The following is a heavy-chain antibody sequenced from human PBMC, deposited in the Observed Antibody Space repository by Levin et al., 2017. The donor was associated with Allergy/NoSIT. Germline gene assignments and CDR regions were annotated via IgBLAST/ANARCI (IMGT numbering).Heavy chain of an antibody. Sequence: GGSLRLSCAASGFTFSDYYMGWIRQAPGKGLEFVSHISSTPSDTQYAESVKGRFTISRDNTKNSLYLQMNSLRADDTAVYYCARVRVLATSGPGYWGQGTLVTVSS. CDR3: ARVRVLATSGPGY. CDR1: GFTFSDYY. D-gene: IGHD3-3*01. J-gene: IGHJ4*02. CDR2: ISSTPSDT. V-gene: IGHV3-11*05.